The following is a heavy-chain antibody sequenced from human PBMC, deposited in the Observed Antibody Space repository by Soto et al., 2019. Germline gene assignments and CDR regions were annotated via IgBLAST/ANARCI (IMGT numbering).Heavy chain of an antibody. CDR2: IVVGSGNT. Sequence: QMQLVQSGPEVKKPGTSVKVSCKASGFTFSSSAVQWVRQARGQRLEGIGWIVVGSGNTNYAKKFQERVTITRDMSTSTAYMELTSLRSADTAVYYCSAANDFWSGHYSFDYWGQGALVTVSS. CDR3: SAANDFWSGHYSFDY. D-gene: IGHD3-3*01. CDR1: GFTFSSSA. J-gene: IGHJ4*02. V-gene: IGHV1-58*01.